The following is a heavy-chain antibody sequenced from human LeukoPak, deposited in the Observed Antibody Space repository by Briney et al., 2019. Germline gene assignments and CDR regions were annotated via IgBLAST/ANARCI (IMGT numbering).Heavy chain of an antibody. CDR2: IYHSGST. J-gene: IGHJ4*02. Sequence: SGTLSLTCAVSGGSISSNKWWSWVRQPPGKGLEWIGEIYHSGSTNYNPSLKSRVTISVDKSKNQFSLKLSSVTAADTALYYCARRYYDSSGYSSFDFWGQGTLVTVSS. CDR1: GGSISSNKW. V-gene: IGHV4-4*02. D-gene: IGHD3-22*01. CDR3: ARRYYDSSGYSSFDF.